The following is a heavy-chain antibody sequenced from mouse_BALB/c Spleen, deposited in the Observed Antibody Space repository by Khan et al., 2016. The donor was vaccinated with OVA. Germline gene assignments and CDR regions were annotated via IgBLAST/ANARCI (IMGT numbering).Heavy chain of an antibody. V-gene: IGHV3-2*02. J-gene: IGHJ4*01. CDR3: ARDGSRYNYAMDY. D-gene: IGHD2-3*01. CDR1: GYSITSDYA. Sequence: EVQLQESGPGLVKPSQSLSLTCTVTGYSITSDYAWNWIRQFPGNKLELMGYISYSGSTNYNPSLKSRISITRDTSKNQFFLQLNSVTTEDTATYYCARDGSRYNYAMDYWGQRTSVTVSS. CDR2: ISYSGST.